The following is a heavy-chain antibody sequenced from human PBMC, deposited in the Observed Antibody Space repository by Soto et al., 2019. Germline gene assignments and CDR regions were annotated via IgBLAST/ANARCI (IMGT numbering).Heavy chain of an antibody. J-gene: IGHJ6*02. CDR2: IIPILGIA. Sequence: QVQLVQSGAEVKKPGSSVKVSCKASGGTFSSYTISWVRQAPGQGLEWMGRIIPILGIANYAQKFQGRVTITADKSTYTAYRELSSLRSEDTVVYYCARDRETYYGMDVWGQGTTVTVSS. D-gene: IGHD1-26*01. CDR3: ARDRETYYGMDV. V-gene: IGHV1-69*08. CDR1: GGTFSSYT.